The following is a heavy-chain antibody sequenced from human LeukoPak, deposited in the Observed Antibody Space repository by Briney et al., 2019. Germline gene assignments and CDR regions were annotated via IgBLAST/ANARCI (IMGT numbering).Heavy chain of an antibody. J-gene: IGHJ4*02. CDR1: GFTFTSYS. Sequence: GGSLRLSCAASGFTFTSYSMNWVRQAPGKGLEWVSSISSCSSYIYYADSVKGRFTISRDNAKNSLCLQMNSLRAEDTAVYYCARDLYGDYAGDYWGQGTLVTVSS. V-gene: IGHV3-21*01. D-gene: IGHD4-17*01. CDR2: ISSCSSYI. CDR3: ARDLYGDYAGDY.